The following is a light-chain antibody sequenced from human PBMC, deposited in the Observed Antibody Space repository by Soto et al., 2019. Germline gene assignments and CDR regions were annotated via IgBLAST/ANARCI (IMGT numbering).Light chain of an antibody. CDR1: QSVSSNH. CDR2: GAS. Sequence: IMLKQSPATLSLYKGERATLSCRASQSVSSNHLAWYQQKRGQPPRLLIYGASSRATGTPGRFSGSGSGTDFTLTITRLEPEDFAVYYCQQYGSSPQTFGQGTKVDI. J-gene: IGKJ1*01. CDR3: QQYGSSPQT. V-gene: IGKV3-20*01.